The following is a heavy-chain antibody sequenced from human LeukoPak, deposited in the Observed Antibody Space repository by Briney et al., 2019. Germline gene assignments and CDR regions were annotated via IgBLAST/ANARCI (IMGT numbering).Heavy chain of an antibody. J-gene: IGHJ4*02. CDR3: ARGQWGLDY. D-gene: IGHD1-26*01. Sequence: GGSLRLSCAAAGFTFSDHYMTWIRQAPGKALEWVSYISPDGTTSYYADSLKGRFTVSRDNAKNSLYLQMNSLSAEDTAVYFCARGQWGLDYWGQGALVTVSP. V-gene: IGHV3-11*01. CDR1: GFTFSDHY. CDR2: ISPDGTTS.